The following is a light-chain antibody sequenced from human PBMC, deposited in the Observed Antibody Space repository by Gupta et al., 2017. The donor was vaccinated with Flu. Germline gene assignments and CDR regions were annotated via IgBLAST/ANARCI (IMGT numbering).Light chain of an antibody. CDR2: GN. CDR3: QACDSPIQYV. V-gene: IGLV3-1*01. Sequence: GNQRPSGIAERFSGSNSGNPATLTISGTQAMDEADYYCQACDSPIQYVFGTGTRVTVL. J-gene: IGLJ1*01.